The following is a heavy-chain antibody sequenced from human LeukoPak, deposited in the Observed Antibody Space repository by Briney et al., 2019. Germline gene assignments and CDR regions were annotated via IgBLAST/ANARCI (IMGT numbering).Heavy chain of an antibody. D-gene: IGHD1-26*01. J-gene: IGHJ4*02. Sequence: GGSLRLSCAAPGFTFSSNTMNWVPQAQGKGRRWVSSISSSSNYIYYANSVRGRFTISRDNVKNSLYLQMDSLRAEDTAVYYCVRERYSGSQYGVDYWGQGTLVTVSS. CDR1: GFTFSSNT. CDR3: VRERYSGSQYGVDY. CDR2: ISSSSNYI. V-gene: IGHV3-21*01.